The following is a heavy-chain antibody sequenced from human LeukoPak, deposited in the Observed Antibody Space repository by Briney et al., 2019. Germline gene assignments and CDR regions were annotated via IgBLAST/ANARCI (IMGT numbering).Heavy chain of an antibody. V-gene: IGHV3-30*03. CDR3: ARDYDFWSGYSLAFDI. Sequence: GRSLRLSCAASGFTFSSYGMHWVRQAPGKGLEWVAVISYDGSNKYYADSVKGRFTISRDNSMNTLYLQMNSLRAEDTAVYYCARDYDFWSGYSLAFDIWGQGTMVTVSS. CDR1: GFTFSSYG. D-gene: IGHD3-3*01. J-gene: IGHJ3*02. CDR2: ISYDGSNK.